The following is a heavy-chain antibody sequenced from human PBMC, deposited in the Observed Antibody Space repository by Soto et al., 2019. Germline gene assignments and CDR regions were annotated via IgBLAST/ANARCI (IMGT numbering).Heavy chain of an antibody. V-gene: IGHV4-31*03. CDR3: ARDLGSGSYRVNYYYGMDV. CDR2: IYYSGST. CDR1: GGSISSGGYY. Sequence: QVQLQESGPGLVKPSQTLSLTCTVSGGSISSGGYYWSWIRQHPGKGLEWIGYIYYSGSTYYNPSLKSRVTISVDTSKNQFSLELSSVTAADTAVYYCARDLGSGSYRVNYYYGMDVWGQGTTVTVSS. D-gene: IGHD3-10*01. J-gene: IGHJ6*02.